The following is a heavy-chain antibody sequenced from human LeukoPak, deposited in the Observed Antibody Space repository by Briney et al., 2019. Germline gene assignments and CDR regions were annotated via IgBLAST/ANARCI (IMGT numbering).Heavy chain of an antibody. CDR3: ASQSYARFDP. J-gene: IGHJ5*02. CDR2: IQPDGSEQ. D-gene: IGHD3-16*01. CDR1: GFKFDDYG. V-gene: IGHV3-7*01. Sequence: GGSLRLSCTASGFKFDDYGMTWVRQAPGKGLEWVGNIQPDGSEQYPVDSVKGRFTISRDNARNSLFLQMNSLRVEDTAVYYCASQSYARFDPWGQGTLVTVSS.